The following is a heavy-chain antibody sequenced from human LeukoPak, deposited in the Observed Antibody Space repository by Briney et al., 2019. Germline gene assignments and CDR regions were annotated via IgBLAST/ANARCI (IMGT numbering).Heavy chain of an antibody. CDR3: AKVGTRGYSYGGTAY. J-gene: IGHJ4*02. CDR1: GFTFSSYG. D-gene: IGHD5-18*01. V-gene: IGHV3-33*06. CDR2: IWYDGSNK. Sequence: GGSLRLSCAASGFTFSSYGMHWVRQAPGKGLEWVAVIWYDGSNKYYADSVKGRFTFSRDNSKNTLYLQMNSLRAEDTAVYYCAKVGTRGYSYGGTAYWGQGTLVTVSS.